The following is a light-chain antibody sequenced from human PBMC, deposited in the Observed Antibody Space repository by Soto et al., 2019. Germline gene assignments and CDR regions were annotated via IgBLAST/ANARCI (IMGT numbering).Light chain of an antibody. J-gene: IGKJ1*01. V-gene: IGKV3-20*01. CDR2: GES. CDR3: QQYVSSRWT. CDR1: QGVSSNY. Sequence: EIVLTQSPGTLSLSPGERATLSCRASQGVSSNYLAWYQQKPGQAPRLLIFGESTRATGIPDRFSCSGSGTDFTLTISRLEPEDFAVYYCQQYVSSRWTFGQGTKVEIK.